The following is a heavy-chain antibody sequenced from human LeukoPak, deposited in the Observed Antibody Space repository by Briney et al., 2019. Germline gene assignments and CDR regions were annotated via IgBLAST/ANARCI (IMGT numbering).Heavy chain of an antibody. CDR1: GFTFSSYA. CDR3: AKVEPGYCSGGSCYLSDY. CDR2: ISGSGGST. J-gene: IGHJ4*02. V-gene: IGHV3-23*01. D-gene: IGHD2-15*01. Sequence: GGSLRLSCAASGFTFSSYAMSWVRQAPGKGLEWVSAISGSGGSTYYADPVKGRFTISRDNSKNTLYLQMNSLRAEDTAVYYCAKVEPGYCSGGSCYLSDYWGQGTLVTVSS.